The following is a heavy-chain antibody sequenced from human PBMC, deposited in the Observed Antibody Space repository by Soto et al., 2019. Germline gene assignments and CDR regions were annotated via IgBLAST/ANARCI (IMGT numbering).Heavy chain of an antibody. D-gene: IGHD2-8*01. CDR1: GYAFSGYR. CDR3: ARDLGPPNWFDS. Sequence: QVQLVQSGAEMKQPGASVKVSCKTSGYAFSGYRLSWVRQGPGHGLEWMGWISGYNGNTDYAQKFQGRVTMTTDTSTSTAYMELRSLRSDDTAVYYCARDLGPPNWFDSWGQGTLVTVSS. J-gene: IGHJ5*01. CDR2: ISGYNGNT. V-gene: IGHV1-18*01.